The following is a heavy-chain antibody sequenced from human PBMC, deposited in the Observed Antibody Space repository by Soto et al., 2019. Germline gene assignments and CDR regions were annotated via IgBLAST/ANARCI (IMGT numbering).Heavy chain of an antibody. CDR1: GFTFSSYA. D-gene: IGHD2-15*01. CDR2: ISGSGGST. CDR3: ARSGVDIVVVVAAGAFDI. J-gene: IGHJ3*02. V-gene: IGHV3-23*01. Sequence: GGSLRLSCAASGFTFSSYAMSWVRQAPGKGLEWVSAISGSGGSTYYADSVKGRFTISRDNSKNTLYLQMNSLRAEDTAVYYCARSGVDIVVVVAAGAFDIWGQGTMVTVSS.